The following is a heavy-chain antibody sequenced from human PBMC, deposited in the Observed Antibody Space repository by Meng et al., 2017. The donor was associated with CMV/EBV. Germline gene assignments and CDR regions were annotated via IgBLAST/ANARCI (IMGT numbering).Heavy chain of an antibody. V-gene: IGHV4-59*01. D-gene: IGHD6-13*01. CDR1: GGSISSYY. Sequence: SETLSLTCTVSGGSISSYYWNWIRQPPGKGLEWIGYIYYSGSTNYNPSLKSRVTISVDTSKNQFSLKLSSVTAADTAVYYCAGQNVAAAAGTVFDYWGQGTLVTVSS. CDR3: AGQNVAAAAGTVFDY. CDR2: IYYSGST. J-gene: IGHJ4*02.